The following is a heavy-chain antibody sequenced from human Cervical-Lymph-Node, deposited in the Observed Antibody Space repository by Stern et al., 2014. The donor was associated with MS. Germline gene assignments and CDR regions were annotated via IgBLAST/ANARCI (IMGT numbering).Heavy chain of an antibody. V-gene: IGHV1-69*06. Sequence: QVQLGQSGAEVKKPGSSVKVSCKASGGTLSSLAISWVRQAPGQGLEWMGGIIPIFNPAAYAQKFQDRVTITEDKSTNTVYMEVSRLRPEDTAVYYCAKDPPRGVLHEGGYKYFDVDVWGQGTTVTVSS. CDR3: AKDPPRGVLHEGGYKYFDVDV. CDR1: GGTLSSLA. J-gene: IGHJ6*02. CDR2: IIPIFNPA. D-gene: IGHD1-1*01.